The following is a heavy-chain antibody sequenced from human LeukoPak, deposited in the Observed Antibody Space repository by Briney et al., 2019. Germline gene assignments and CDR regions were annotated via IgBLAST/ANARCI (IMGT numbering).Heavy chain of an antibody. J-gene: IGHJ6*03. CDR1: GYSFTSYW. D-gene: IGHD3-22*01. CDR2: IYPGDSAT. V-gene: IGHV5-51*01. CDR3: ARKSGSYYYYYMDV. Sequence: GESLQISCKGSGYSFTSYWIGWVRQMPGEGLEWLGIIYPGDSATRYSPSFQGQVTISADKSTSTAYLQWSSLKASDTAMYYCARKSGSYYYYYMDVWGKGTADTVPS.